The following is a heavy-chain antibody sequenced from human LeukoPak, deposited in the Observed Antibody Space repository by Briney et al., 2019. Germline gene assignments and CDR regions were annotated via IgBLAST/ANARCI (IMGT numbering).Heavy chain of an antibody. V-gene: IGHV3-33*01. CDR1: GFTFSSYG. CDR3: ARQTSSRALDY. J-gene: IGHJ4*02. D-gene: IGHD6-13*01. CDR2: IWYDGSNK. Sequence: GRSLRLSCAASGFTFSSYGMHWVRQAPGKGLEWVAVIWYDGSNKYNADSVKGRFTISRDNSKNTLYLQMNILRAEDTAVYYCARQTSSRALDYWGQGTLVTVSS.